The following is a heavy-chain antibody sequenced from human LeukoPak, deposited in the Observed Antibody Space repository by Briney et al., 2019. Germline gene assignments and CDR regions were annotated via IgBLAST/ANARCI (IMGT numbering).Heavy chain of an antibody. J-gene: IGHJ4*02. CDR1: GFTFSNFA. CDR3: ASTSGWYEPIDY. V-gene: IGHV3-33*08. Sequence: PGGSLRLSCAASGFTFSNFAMTWVRQAPGKGLEWVAVIWYDGRNKYYADSVKGRFTISRDNSKNTLYLQMNSLRAEDTAVYYCASTSGWYEPIDYWGQGTLVTVSS. CDR2: IWYDGRNK. D-gene: IGHD6-19*01.